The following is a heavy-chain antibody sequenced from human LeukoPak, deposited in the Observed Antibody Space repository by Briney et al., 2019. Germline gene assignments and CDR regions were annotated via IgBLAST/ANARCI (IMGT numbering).Heavy chain of an antibody. J-gene: IGHJ5*02. CDR2: INHSGST. Sequence: SETLSLTCAVYGGSFSGYYWSWIRQPPGKGVEGIGEINHSGSTNYNPSLKSRVTISVDTSKNQFSLKLSSVTAADTAVYYCARGANCSSTSCYFNWFDPWGQGTLVTVSS. D-gene: IGHD2-2*01. CDR1: GGSFSGYY. CDR3: ARGANCSSTSCYFNWFDP. V-gene: IGHV4-34*01.